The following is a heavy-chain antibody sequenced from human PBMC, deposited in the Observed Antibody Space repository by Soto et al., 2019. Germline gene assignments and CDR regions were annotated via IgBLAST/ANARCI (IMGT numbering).Heavy chain of an antibody. J-gene: IGHJ4*02. D-gene: IGHD4-4*01. V-gene: IGHV4-31*03. CDR3: ASKADSNYESYYYDY. CDR1: GGSISSGGYY. Sequence: SETLSLTCTVSGGSISSGGYYWSWIRQHPGKGLEWIGYIYYSGSTYYNPSLKSRVTISVDTSKNQFSLKLSSVTAADTAVYYCASKADSNYESYYYDYWSQGTLVTVSS. CDR2: IYYSGST.